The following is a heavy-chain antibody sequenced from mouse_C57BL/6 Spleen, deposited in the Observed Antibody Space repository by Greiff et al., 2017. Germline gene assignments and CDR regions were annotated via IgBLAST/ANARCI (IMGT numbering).Heavy chain of an antibody. CDR3: ARDTTVVGYAMDY. CDR2: ISSGSSTI. J-gene: IGHJ4*01. Sequence: EVMLVESGGGLVKPGGSLKLSCAASGFTFSDYGMHWVRQAPEKGLEWVAYISSGSSTIYYADTVKGRFTISRDNAKNTLFLQMTSLRSEDTAMYYCARDTTVVGYAMDYWGQGTSVTVSS. V-gene: IGHV5-17*01. CDR1: GFTFSDYG. D-gene: IGHD1-1*01.